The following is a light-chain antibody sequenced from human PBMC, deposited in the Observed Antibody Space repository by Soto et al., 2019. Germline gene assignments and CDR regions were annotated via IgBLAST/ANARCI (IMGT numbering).Light chain of an antibody. J-gene: IGKJ3*01. Sequence: DIVCTQSPGTLSLSTGGRAPLSCRASQTVGSSSLAWYQQKPGQTPRLLIYGSSSRATGIPYRFSGSGSGTYLTLPISRQEPEDYAVYYCQQYGSSPLFSFVPGNKVDIK. V-gene: IGKV3-20*01. CDR2: GSS. CDR3: QQYGSSPLFS. CDR1: QTVGSSS.